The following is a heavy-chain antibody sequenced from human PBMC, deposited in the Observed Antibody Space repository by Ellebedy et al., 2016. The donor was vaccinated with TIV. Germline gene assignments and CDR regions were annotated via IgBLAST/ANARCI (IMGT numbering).Heavy chain of an antibody. CDR1: GYTFIGYY. V-gene: IGHV1-2*04. Sequence: AASVKVSCKASGYTFIGYYIHWVRQAPGQGLEWLGWLNPNTGATNYPQNFQGWFTMTRDTSISTAYMELTRLTPADTAVYYCAREGGGTDSPYGMDVWGQGTTVSVSS. J-gene: IGHJ6*02. CDR3: AREGGGTDSPYGMDV. D-gene: IGHD1-1*01. CDR2: LNPNTGAT.